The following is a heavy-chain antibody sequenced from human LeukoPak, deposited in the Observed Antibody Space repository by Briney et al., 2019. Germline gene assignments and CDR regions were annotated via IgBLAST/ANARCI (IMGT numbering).Heavy chain of an antibody. CDR3: ARHPTLKRIPLTLWFDP. J-gene: IGHJ5*02. V-gene: IGHV4-34*01. CDR1: GGSFSGYY. CDR2: INHSGST. Sequence: SETLSLTCAVYGGSFSGYYWSWIRQPPGKGLEWIGEINHSGSTNYNPSLKSRVTISVDTSKNQFSLKLSSVTAADTAVYYCARHPTLKRIPLTLWFDPWGQGTLVTVSS. D-gene: IGHD2/OR15-2a*01.